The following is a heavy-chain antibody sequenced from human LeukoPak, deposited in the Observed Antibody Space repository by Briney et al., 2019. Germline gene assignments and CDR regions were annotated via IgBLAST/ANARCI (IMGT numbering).Heavy chain of an antibody. CDR2: INEKCIDT. CDR1: GFTFSRYW. D-gene: IGHD1-14*01. V-gene: IGHV3-74*01. Sequence: PGGSLRLSCSASGFTFSRYWRHWLPQAPGKGLVWVSRINEKCIDTRYVDSEKRRFTISSDNDKNTLDLQMHGLRAEDTAVYYCARGGLEPVVYWGQGTLVPVSS. CDR3: ARGGLEPVVY. J-gene: IGHJ4*02.